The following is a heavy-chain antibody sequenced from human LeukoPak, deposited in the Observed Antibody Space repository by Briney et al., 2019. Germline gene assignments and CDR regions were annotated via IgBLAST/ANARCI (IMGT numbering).Heavy chain of an antibody. J-gene: IGHJ3*02. D-gene: IGHD3-9*01. CDR2: INHSGST. CDR3: ARGPWYYDILTGYSYDAFDI. V-gene: IGHV4-34*01. CDR1: GGSFSGYY. Sequence: SETLSLTCAVYGGSFSGYYWSWIRQPPGKGLEWIGEINHSGSTNYNPSLKSRVTMSVDTSKNQFSLKLSSVTAADTAVYYCARGPWYYDILTGYSYDAFDIWGQGTMVTVSS.